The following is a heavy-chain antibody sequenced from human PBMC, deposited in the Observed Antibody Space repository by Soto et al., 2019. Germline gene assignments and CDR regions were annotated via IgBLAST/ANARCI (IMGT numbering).Heavy chain of an antibody. CDR1: GGSICSYY. CDR2: IYYSGST. Sequence: PSETLSLTCTVSGGSICSYYGSWIRQPPGKGLEWIGYIYYSGSTNYNPSLKSRVTISVDTSKNQFSLKLSSVTAADTAVYYCARRYGYSFDYWGQGTLVTVSS. D-gene: IGHD4-4*01. J-gene: IGHJ4*02. CDR3: ARRYGYSFDY. V-gene: IGHV4-59*01.